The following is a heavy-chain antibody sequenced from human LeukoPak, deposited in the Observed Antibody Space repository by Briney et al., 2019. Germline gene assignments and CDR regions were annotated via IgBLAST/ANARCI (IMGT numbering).Heavy chain of an antibody. J-gene: IGHJ4*02. V-gene: IGHV3-33*06. D-gene: IGHD2-2*01. CDR3: AKDRGSSCTAVDY. Sequence: GGTLRLSCAASGFTLSSYGMHWVRQAPGKGLEWVAVIWYDGSNKYYADSVKGRFTISRDNSKNTLYLQINSLRAEDTAVYYCAKDRGSSCTAVDYWGQGTLVTVSS. CDR1: GFTLSSYG. CDR2: IWYDGSNK.